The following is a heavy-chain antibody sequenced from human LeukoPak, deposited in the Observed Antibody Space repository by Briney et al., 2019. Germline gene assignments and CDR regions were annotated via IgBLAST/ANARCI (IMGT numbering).Heavy chain of an antibody. CDR1: GGSFSGYY. D-gene: IGHD2-2*01. CDR2: INHSGST. CDR3: ARSYCSSTSCYGGRGFDP. Sequence: SETLSLTCAVYGGSFSGYYWSWIRQPPGKGLEWIGEINHSGSTNYNPSLKSRVTISVDTSKNQYSLQMSSVTAAATAVYYCARSYCSSTSCYGGRGFDPWGQGTLVTVSS. J-gene: IGHJ5*02. V-gene: IGHV4-34*01.